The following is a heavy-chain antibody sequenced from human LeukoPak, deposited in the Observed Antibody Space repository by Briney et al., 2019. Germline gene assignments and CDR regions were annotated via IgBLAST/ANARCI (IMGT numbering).Heavy chain of an antibody. CDR2: ISGSGGST. CDR3: AKELEDRGIAAAGTAFDI. V-gene: IGHV3-23*01. J-gene: IGHJ3*02. Sequence: GGSLRLSCAASGFTFSSYAMSWVRQAPGKGLEWVSAISGSGGSTYYADSVKGRFTISRDNSKNTLYLQMHSLRAEDTAVYYCAKELEDRGIAAAGTAFDIWGQGTMVTVSS. CDR1: GFTFSSYA. D-gene: IGHD6-13*01.